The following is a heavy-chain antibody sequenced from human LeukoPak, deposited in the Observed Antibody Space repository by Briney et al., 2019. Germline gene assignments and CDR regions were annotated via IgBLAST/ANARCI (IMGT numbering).Heavy chain of an antibody. V-gene: IGHV3-33*01. Sequence: PGGSLRLSCAASGFTFSSYGMHWVRQAPGKGLEWVAVIWYDGSNKYYADSVKGRFTISRDNSKNTLYLQMNSLRAGDTAVYYCARAELTGDGVDYWGQGTLVTVSS. CDR3: ARAELTGDGVDY. J-gene: IGHJ4*02. CDR1: GFTFSSYG. D-gene: IGHD7-27*01. CDR2: IWYDGSNK.